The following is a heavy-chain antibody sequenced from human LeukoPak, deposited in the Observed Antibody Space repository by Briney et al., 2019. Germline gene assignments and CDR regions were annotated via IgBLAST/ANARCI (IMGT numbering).Heavy chain of an antibody. CDR2: IFFSGTT. D-gene: IGHD3-22*01. V-gene: IGHV4-39*01. CDR1: GGSIKSFDFY. CDR3: ARHPYYYDTSGSYKGHFDL. Sequence: SETLSLTCSASGGSIKSFDFYWGWIRQPPGKGLEWIGSIFFSGTTYYNPSLKSRITISVDMSANQFSLKLRSVTAADTAMYFCARHPYYYDTSGSYKGHFDLWGQGTLVAVSS. J-gene: IGHJ4*02.